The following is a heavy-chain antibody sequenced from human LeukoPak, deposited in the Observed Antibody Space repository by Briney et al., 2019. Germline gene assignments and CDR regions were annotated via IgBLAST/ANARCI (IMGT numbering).Heavy chain of an antibody. CDR3: AKDGHGAYDGYFDY. CDR1: GFTFSSYA. D-gene: IGHD4-17*01. CDR2: ISGSGGST. V-gene: IGHV3-23*01. J-gene: IGHJ4*02. Sequence: GGSLRLSCAASGFTFSSYAMSGVRQAPRKGLEWVSAISGSGGSTYYADSVKGRFTISRDTSKNTLYLQMNSLRAEDTAVYYCAKDGHGAYDGYFDYCGQGTLVTVSS.